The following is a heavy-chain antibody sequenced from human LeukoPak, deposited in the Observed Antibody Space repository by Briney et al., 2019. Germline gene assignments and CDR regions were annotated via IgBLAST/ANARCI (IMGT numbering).Heavy chain of an antibody. V-gene: IGHV1-46*01. CDR3: ARRVPYDSGNYYNPLGY. CDR1: GYTLTELS. J-gene: IGHJ4*02. Sequence: GASVKVSCKVSGYTLTELSMHWVRQAPGQGLEWMGIINPSGGSTSYAQKFQGRVTMTRDTSTSTVYMELSSLRSEDTAVYYCARRVPYDSGNYYNPLGYWGQGTLVTVSS. CDR2: INPSGGST. D-gene: IGHD3-10*01.